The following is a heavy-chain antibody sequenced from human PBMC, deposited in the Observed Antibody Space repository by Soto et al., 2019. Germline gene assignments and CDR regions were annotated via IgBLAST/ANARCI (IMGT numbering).Heavy chain of an antibody. V-gene: IGHV4-34*01. D-gene: IGHD3-3*01. CDR2: INHSGST. Sequence: SETLSLTCAVYGGSFSGYYWSWIRQPPGKGLEWIGEINHSGSTNYNPSLKSRVTISVDTSKNQFSLKLSSVTAADTAVYYCARASPAITIFGVAIRYYFDYWGKGTLVTVSS. CDR3: ARASPAITIFGVAIRYYFDY. CDR1: GGSFSGYY. J-gene: IGHJ4*02.